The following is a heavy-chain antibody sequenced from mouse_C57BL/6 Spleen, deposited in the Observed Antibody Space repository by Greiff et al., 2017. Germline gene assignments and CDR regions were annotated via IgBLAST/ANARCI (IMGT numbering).Heavy chain of an antibody. CDR2: IHPSDSDT. Sequence: QVQLQQPGAELVKPGASVKVSCKASGYTFTSYWMHWVKQRPGQGLEWIGRIHPSDSDTNYNQKFKGKATLTVDKSSSTAYMQLSSLTSEDSAVYYCAIYERNSYSNYVWFAYWGQGTLVTVSA. V-gene: IGHV1-74*01. D-gene: IGHD2-5*01. CDR3: AIYERNSYSNYVWFAY. CDR1: GYTFTSYW. J-gene: IGHJ3*01.